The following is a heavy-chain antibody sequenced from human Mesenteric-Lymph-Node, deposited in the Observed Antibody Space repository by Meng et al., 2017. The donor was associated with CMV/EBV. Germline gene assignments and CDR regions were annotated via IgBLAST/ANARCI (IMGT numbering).Heavy chain of an antibody. CDR1: GYTFTDFY. D-gene: IGHD2/OR15-2a*01. CDR2: INPNSGVS. CDR3: ARDNVNPEGFDP. J-gene: IGHJ5*02. Sequence: QLQLVQSGAEVGKPGASGMASCKASGYTFTDFYIHWVRQAPGQGLEWMGRINPNSGVSNSAQNFQGRVTMTRDTSISTAYMELGRLTSDDTAVYYCARDNVNPEGFDPWGQGTLVTVSS. V-gene: IGHV1-2*06.